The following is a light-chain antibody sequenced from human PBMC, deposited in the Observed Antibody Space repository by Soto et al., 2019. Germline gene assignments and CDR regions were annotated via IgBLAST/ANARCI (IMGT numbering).Light chain of an antibody. Sequence: NFMLTQPHSVSESPGKTVTISCTRSSGSISSNYVQWYQQRPGSAPTTVLYEDNQRPSGVPDRFSGSIDSSSNSASLTISGLKTEDEAGFYCQSYDSRNVVFGGGSKLTVL. CDR2: EDN. CDR3: QSYDSRNVV. CDR1: SGSISSNY. J-gene: IGLJ2*01. V-gene: IGLV6-57*04.